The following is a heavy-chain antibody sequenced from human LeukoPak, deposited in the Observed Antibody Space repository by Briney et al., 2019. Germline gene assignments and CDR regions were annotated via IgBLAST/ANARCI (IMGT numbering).Heavy chain of an antibody. J-gene: IGHJ4*02. Sequence: SETLSLTCIVSGGXISTYYCSWIRQPPGKGLEWIGYIDHSGSTNYNPSLKSRVTILVDTSKNQFSLKLSSVTAADTAVYYCAADYGDPDTLDYWGQGTLVTVSS. V-gene: IGHV4-59*01. D-gene: IGHD4-17*01. CDR1: GGXISTYY. CDR3: AADYGDPDTLDY. CDR2: IDHSGST.